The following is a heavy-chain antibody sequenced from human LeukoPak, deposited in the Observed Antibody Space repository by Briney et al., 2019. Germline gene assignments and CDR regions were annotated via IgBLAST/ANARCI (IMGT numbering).Heavy chain of an antibody. CDR1: GFTFNDYA. Sequence: GGSLRLSCAASGFTFNDYAMYWVRQAPGKGLEWVSGISWNSGSTGYADSVKGRFTISRDNAKNSLYLQMNSLRAEDTAVYYCAKEGYYDSSGYSNFDYWGQGTLVTVSS. CDR2: ISWNSGST. D-gene: IGHD3-22*01. J-gene: IGHJ4*02. V-gene: IGHV3-9*01. CDR3: AKEGYYDSSGYSNFDY.